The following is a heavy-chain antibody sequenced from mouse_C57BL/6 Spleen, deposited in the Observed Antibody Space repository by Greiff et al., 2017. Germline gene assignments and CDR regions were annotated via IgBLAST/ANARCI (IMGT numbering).Heavy chain of an antibody. J-gene: IGHJ4*01. CDR3: ARGVDY. V-gene: IGHV1-54*01. CDR2: INPGSGGT. CDR1: GYAFTNYL. Sequence: VQLQQSGAELVRPGTSVKVSCKASGYAFTNYLIEWVKQRPGQGLEWIGVINPGSGGTNYNEKFKGKATLTADKSSSTAYMQLSSLTSEDSAVYFCARGVDYWGQGTSVTGSS.